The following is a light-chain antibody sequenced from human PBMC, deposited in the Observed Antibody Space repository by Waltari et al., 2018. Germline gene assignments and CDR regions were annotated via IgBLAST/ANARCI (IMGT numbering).Light chain of an antibody. CDR2: EAF. Sequence: DTQMTQSPSSLSASLGATITITCRASQPISTWLAWYQQKAGKAPKLLIYEAFNLETGVPPRFSGSGSGTHFTLSISSLQPDDAATYFCQQYNSYPWTFGLGTTVE. V-gene: IGKV1-5*01. CDR1: QPISTW. CDR3: QQYNSYPWT. J-gene: IGKJ1*01.